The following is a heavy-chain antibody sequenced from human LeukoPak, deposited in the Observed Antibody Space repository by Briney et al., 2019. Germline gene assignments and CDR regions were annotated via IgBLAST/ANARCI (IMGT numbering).Heavy chain of an antibody. CDR2: INWNGGST. Sequence: GGSLRLSCAASGFTFDDYGMSWVRQAPGKGLEWVSGINWNGGSTGYADSVKGRFTISRDNAKNSLYLQMNSLRAEDTALYHCARDRGWYDALSSGMDVWGQGTTVTVSS. D-gene: IGHD6-19*01. V-gene: IGHV3-20*01. J-gene: IGHJ6*02. CDR1: GFTFDDYG. CDR3: ARDRGWYDALSSGMDV.